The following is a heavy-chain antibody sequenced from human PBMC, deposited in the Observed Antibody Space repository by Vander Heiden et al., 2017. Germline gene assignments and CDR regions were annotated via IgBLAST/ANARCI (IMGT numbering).Heavy chain of an antibody. Sequence: QVQLVESGGGVVQPGRSLRLSCAASGFTFRSYAMHWVRQAPGKGLEWVAVISYDGSNKYYADSVKGRFTISRDNSKNTLYLQMNSLRAEDTAVYYCARDRGLELMKPGGFDYWGQGTLVTVFS. CDR3: ARDRGLELMKPGGFDY. J-gene: IGHJ4*02. CDR1: GFTFRSYA. V-gene: IGHV3-30-3*01. CDR2: ISYDGSNK. D-gene: IGHD1-7*01.